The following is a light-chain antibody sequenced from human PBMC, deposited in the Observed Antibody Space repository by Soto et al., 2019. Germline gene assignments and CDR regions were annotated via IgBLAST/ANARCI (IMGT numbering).Light chain of an antibody. CDR2: DAS. J-gene: IGKJ1*01. V-gene: IGKV1-5*01. CDR1: ESIKGW. CDR3: QQYNNHWT. Sequence: DIQVTQSPSTLSASVGDRVTITCRASESIKGWLASYQQKPGKAPKLLIYDASSLKGGVPSRFSGSGSGTEFTLTISSLQPDDFATYYCQQYNNHWTFGQGTKVEIK.